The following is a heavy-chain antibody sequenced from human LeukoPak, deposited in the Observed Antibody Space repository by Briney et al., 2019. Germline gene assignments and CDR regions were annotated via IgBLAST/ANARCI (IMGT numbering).Heavy chain of an antibody. CDR2: IREDGSEK. CDR3: ARGGYEF. D-gene: IGHD5-12*01. V-gene: IGHV3-7*01. J-gene: IGHJ4*02. CDR1: GFTFRSYP. Sequence: PGGSLRVSCAASGFTFRSYPMNWVRQAPGKGLEWVATIREDGSEKNYVDSVKGRFIVSRDNAKNSFHLQMDSLRADDSAVYYCARGGYEFWGQGDLVTVSS.